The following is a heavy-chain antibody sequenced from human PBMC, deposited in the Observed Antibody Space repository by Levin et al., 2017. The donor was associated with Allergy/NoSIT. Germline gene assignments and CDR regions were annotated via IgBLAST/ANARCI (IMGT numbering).Heavy chain of an antibody. CDR2: ISGSGGST. CDR1: GFTFSSYA. CDR3: AEITDYYDSSGYYYT. J-gene: IGHJ4*02. D-gene: IGHD3-22*01. Sequence: AGGSLRLSCAASGFTFSSYAMSWVRQAPGKGLEWVSAISGSGGSTYYADSVKGRFTISRDNSKNTLYLQMNSLRAEDTAVYYCAEITDYYDSSGYYYTWGQGTLVTVSS. V-gene: IGHV3-23*01.